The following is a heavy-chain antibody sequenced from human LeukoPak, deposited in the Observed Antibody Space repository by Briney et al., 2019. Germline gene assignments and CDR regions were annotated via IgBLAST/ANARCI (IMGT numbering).Heavy chain of an antibody. V-gene: IGHV4-39*07. CDR2: IYSSGST. Sequence: PSETLSLTCNVSGVSISSSSYYWGWIRQPPGKGLEWIGSIYSSGSTYYNSSLKSRVTISIDTSKNQFSLKLSSVTAADTAVYYCARGSFKNYYGSGSYIRGNWFDPWGQGTLVTVSS. CDR3: ARGSFKNYYGSGSYIRGNWFDP. CDR1: GVSISSSSYY. D-gene: IGHD3-10*01. J-gene: IGHJ5*02.